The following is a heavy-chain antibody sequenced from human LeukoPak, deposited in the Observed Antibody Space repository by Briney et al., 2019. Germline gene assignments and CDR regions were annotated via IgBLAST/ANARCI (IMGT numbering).Heavy chain of an antibody. J-gene: IGHJ6*02. CDR1: GFTFSSYA. D-gene: IGHD3-3*01. CDR2: ISYGGSNK. CDR3: ARDLYYDFWSGSYGMDV. V-gene: IGHV3-30-3*01. Sequence: PGGSLRLSCAASGFTFSSYAMHWVRQAPGKGLEWVAVISYGGSNKYYADSVKGRFTISRDNSKNTLYLQMNSLRAEDTAVYYCARDLYYDFWSGSYGMDVWGQGTTVTVSS.